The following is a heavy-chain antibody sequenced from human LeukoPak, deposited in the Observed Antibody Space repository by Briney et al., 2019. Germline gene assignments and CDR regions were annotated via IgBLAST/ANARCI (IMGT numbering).Heavy chain of an antibody. Sequence: TSETLSLTCAVYGGSFSGYYWSWIRQPPGKGLEWIGEINHSGSTNYNPSLKSRVTISVDTSKNQFSLKLSSVTAADTAVYYCASGGTRSRHGIISIWGQGTLVTVSS. D-gene: IGHD1-14*01. CDR2: INHSGST. CDR1: GGSFSGYY. V-gene: IGHV4-34*01. J-gene: IGHJ4*02. CDR3: ASGGTRSRHGIISI.